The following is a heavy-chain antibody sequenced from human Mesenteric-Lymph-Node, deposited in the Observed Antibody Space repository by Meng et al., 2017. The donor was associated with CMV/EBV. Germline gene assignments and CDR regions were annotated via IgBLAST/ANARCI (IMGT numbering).Heavy chain of an antibody. Sequence: GESLKISCAASGFTFSDYYMSWIRQAPGKGLEWVSYISSSGSNIYYADSVKGRFTISRDNAKNSLYLQMNSLRAEDTAVYFCARLGAASGRYWFDPWGQGTLVTVSS. V-gene: IGHV3-11*04. CDR3: ARLGAASGRYWFDP. CDR1: GFTFSDYY. J-gene: IGHJ5*02. D-gene: IGHD6-13*01. CDR2: ISSSGSNI.